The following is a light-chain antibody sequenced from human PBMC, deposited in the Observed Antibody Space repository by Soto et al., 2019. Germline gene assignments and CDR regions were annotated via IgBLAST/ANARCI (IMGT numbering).Light chain of an antibody. CDR1: QSVNTY. CDR2: DAS. CDR3: RQRQNWPPLT. Sequence: VLTQSPATLSLSPGERATLSCRASQSVNTYLAWYQQRPGQAPRLLIYDASNRAAGIPARFSGSGSGTDFTLTISSLEPEDFAVYYCRQRQNWPPLTFGGGSVVEIK. J-gene: IGKJ4*01. V-gene: IGKV3-11*01.